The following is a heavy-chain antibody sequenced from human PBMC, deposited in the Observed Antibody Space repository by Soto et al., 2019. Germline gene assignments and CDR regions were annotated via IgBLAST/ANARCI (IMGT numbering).Heavy chain of an antibody. CDR2: IYYSGST. CDR1: GGSISSYY. CDR3: ASLSSDYDILTGRNHNAFDI. Sequence: QVQLQESGPGLVKPSETLSLTCTVSGGSISSYYWSWIRQPPGKGLEWIGYIYYSGSTNYNPSLKSRVTISVDTSKNQFSLKLSSVIAADTAVYYCASLSSDYDILTGRNHNAFDIWGQGTMVTVSS. V-gene: IGHV4-59*01. J-gene: IGHJ3*02. D-gene: IGHD3-9*01.